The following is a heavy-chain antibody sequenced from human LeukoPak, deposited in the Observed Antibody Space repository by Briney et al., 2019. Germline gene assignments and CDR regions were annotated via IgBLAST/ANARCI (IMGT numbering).Heavy chain of an antibody. CDR1: GFNFSNYE. Sequence: GGSLRLSCAASGFNFSNYEMNWVRQAPGKGLEWVSAISGSGGSTYYADSVKGRFTISRDNSKNTLYLQMNSLRAEDTAVYYCAKWRYFDYLVEDMDVWGKGTTVTISS. J-gene: IGHJ6*03. CDR3: AKWRYFDYLVEDMDV. D-gene: IGHD3-9*01. V-gene: IGHV3-23*01. CDR2: ISGSGGST.